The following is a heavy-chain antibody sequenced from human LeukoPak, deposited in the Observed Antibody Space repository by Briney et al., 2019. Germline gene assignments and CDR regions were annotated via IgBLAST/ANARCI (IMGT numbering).Heavy chain of an antibody. J-gene: IGHJ6*03. D-gene: IGHD2-15*01. CDR3: ARGLVVAARGRIYYYYYYMDV. CDR2: IYSGGST. V-gene: IGHV3-53*01. Sequence: GGSLRLSCAASGFSVSSNYMSWVRQAPGKGLEWVSVIYSGGSTYYADSVKGRFTIARDNPKNTLYLGMNSLRAEDTAVYYCARGLVVAARGRIYYYYYYMDVWGKGTTVTVSS. CDR1: GFSVSSNY.